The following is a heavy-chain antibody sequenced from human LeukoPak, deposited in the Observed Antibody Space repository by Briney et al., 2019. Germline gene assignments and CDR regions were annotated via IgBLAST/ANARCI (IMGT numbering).Heavy chain of an antibody. Sequence: GGSLRLSCAASGFTFSSYGMHWVRQAPGKGLEWVAVISYDGSNKYYVDSVKGRFTISRDNSKNTLYLQMNSLRAKDTAVYYCARGLPSRVYWGQGTLVTVSS. V-gene: IGHV3-30*03. J-gene: IGHJ4*02. D-gene: IGHD3/OR15-3a*01. CDR2: ISYDGSNK. CDR1: GFTFSSYG. CDR3: ARGLPSRVY.